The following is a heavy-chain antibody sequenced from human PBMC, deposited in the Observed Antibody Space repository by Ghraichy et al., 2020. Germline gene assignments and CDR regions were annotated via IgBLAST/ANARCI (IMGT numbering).Heavy chain of an antibody. V-gene: IGHV1-18*04. CDR1: GYTFTSYG. CDR2: ISAYNGNT. J-gene: IGHJ3*02. Sequence: ASVKVSCKASGYTFTSYGISWVRQAPGQGLEWMGWISAYNGNTNYAQKLQGRVTMTTDTSTSTAYMELRSLRSDDTAVYYCASNDILTGYPDAFDSWGQGTMVTVSS. CDR3: ASNDILTGYPDAFDS. D-gene: IGHD3-9*01.